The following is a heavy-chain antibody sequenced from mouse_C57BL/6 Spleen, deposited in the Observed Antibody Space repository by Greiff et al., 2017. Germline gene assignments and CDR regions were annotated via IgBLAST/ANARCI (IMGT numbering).Heavy chain of an antibody. J-gene: IGHJ2*01. CDR1: GYTFTDYN. CDR2: INPNNGGT. Sequence: VQLQQSGPELVKPGASVKMSCKASGYTFTDYNMHWVKQSHGKSLEWIGYINPNNGGTSYNQKFKGKATLTVNKSSSTAYMELRSLTSEDSAVXYCAGLQLRLRYFDYWGQGTTLTVSS. CDR3: AGLQLRLRYFDY. V-gene: IGHV1-22*01. D-gene: IGHD3-2*02.